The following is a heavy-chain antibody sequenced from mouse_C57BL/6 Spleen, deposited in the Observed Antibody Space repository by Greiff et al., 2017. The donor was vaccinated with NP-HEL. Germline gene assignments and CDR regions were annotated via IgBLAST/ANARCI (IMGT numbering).Heavy chain of an antibody. CDR3: ARHDYDVRFAY. Sequence: EVHLVESGGGLVKPGGSLKLSCAASGFTFSDYGMHWVRQAPEKGLEWVAYLSSGSSTIYYADTVKGRFTISRDNAKNTLFLQMTSLRSEDTAMYYCARHDYDVRFAYWGQGTLVTVSA. CDR1: GFTFSDYG. J-gene: IGHJ3*01. V-gene: IGHV5-17*01. CDR2: LSSGSSTI. D-gene: IGHD2-4*01.